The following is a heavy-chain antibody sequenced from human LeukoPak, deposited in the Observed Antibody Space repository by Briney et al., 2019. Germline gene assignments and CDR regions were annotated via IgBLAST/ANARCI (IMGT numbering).Heavy chain of an antibody. Sequence: GGSLRLSCAASGFTVSSHYMAWVRQSPGKGLEWVSVIHTGGRTYYADLVRGRFTISRDNSKNTLYLQMNSLTAEDTAMYYCARVYSWGLEGYFDYWGQGALVTVSS. J-gene: IGHJ4*02. CDR2: IHTGGRT. CDR1: GFTVSSHY. CDR3: ARVYSWGLEGYFDY. V-gene: IGHV3-53*01. D-gene: IGHD3-16*01.